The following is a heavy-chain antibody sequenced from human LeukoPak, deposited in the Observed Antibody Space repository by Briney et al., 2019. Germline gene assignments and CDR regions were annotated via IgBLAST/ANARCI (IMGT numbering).Heavy chain of an antibody. CDR1: GFIFSGYW. Sequence: GGSLRLSCAASGFIFSGYWMTWVRQAPGKGLEWVANIKQDGSVKYYVDSVKGRFTISRDNAKNSLYLQMNSLRAEDTAVYYCASPGSVGDTGMPDYWGQGTLVTVSS. J-gene: IGHJ4*02. V-gene: IGHV3-7*01. CDR3: ASPGSVGDTGMPDY. D-gene: IGHD5-18*01. CDR2: IKQDGSVK.